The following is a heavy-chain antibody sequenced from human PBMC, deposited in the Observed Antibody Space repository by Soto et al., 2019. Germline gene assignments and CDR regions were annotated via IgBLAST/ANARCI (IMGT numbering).Heavy chain of an antibody. D-gene: IGHD3-22*01. V-gene: IGHV1-18*01. CDR2: ISAYNGNT. CDR1: GYTFTSYG. J-gene: IGHJ4*02. Sequence: ASVKVSCKASGYTFTSYGISWARQAPGQGLEWMGWISAYNGNTNYAQKLQGRVTMTTDTSTSTAYMELRSLRSDDTAVYYCARDPSAYYYDSSGYVHFDYWGQGTLVTVSS. CDR3: ARDPSAYYYDSSGYVHFDY.